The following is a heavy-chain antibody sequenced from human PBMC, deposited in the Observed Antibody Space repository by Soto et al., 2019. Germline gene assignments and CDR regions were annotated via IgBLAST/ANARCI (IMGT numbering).Heavy chain of an antibody. J-gene: IGHJ4*02. V-gene: IGHV3-21*01. CDR2: ITSYSSYI. CDR3: ARDRDKQWRPLAY. D-gene: IGHD6-19*01. Sequence: EVQLVESGGGLVKPGGSLRLSCAASGFTFSSYTMNWVRQAPGKGLEWVASITSYSSYINYADSVKGRFTISRDNAKNSLYLQMDSLRVEDTAAYYCARDRDKQWRPLAYWGQGTLVTVSS. CDR1: GFTFSSYT.